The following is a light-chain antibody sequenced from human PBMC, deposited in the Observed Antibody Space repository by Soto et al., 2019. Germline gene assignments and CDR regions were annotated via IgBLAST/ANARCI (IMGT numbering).Light chain of an antibody. CDR2: AAS. Sequence: AIRMTQSPSSFSASTGDRVTITCRASQGISSYLAWYQQKPGKAPKLLIYAASTLQSGVPSRFSGSGSGTDFTLTISCLQSDDFATYYCQQYNNYSTFGQGTKVDIK. CDR3: QQYNNYST. J-gene: IGKJ1*01. CDR1: QGISSY. V-gene: IGKV1-8*01.